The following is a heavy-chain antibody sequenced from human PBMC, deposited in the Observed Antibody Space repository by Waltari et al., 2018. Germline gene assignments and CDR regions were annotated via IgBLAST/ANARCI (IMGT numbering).Heavy chain of an antibody. Sequence: QVQLVQSGSELKKPGASVKVSCKASGYSFTSHAMNWVRQAPGQGLELMGWNNTNTENPVYAQGFTGRFVFSLDTSVSTAYMEISSLKAEDTAVYYCARELLGGGAFDSWGQGTLVTVSS. CDR2: NNTNTENP. D-gene: IGHD3-16*01. CDR3: ARELLGGGAFDS. V-gene: IGHV7-4-1*02. J-gene: IGHJ4*02. CDR1: GYSFTSHA.